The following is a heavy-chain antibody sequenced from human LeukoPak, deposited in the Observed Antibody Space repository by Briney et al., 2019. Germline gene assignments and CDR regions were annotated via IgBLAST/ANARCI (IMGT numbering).Heavy chain of an antibody. CDR2: INHSGST. D-gene: IGHD1-14*01. J-gene: IGHJ4*02. CDR1: GGSFSGYY. V-gene: IGHV4-34*01. Sequence: SETLSLTCAVYGGSFSGYYWSWIRQPPGKGLEWIGEINHSGSTNYNPSLKSRVTISVDTSKNQFSLKLSSVTAADTAVYYCARGSDNRNLDYWGQGTLVTVSS. CDR3: ARGSDNRNLDY.